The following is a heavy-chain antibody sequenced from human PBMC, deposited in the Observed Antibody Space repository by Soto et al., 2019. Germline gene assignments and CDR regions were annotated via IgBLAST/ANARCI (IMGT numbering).Heavy chain of an antibody. Sequence: ASVKVSCKASGYTFRSYGISLVRQAPGQGLEWMGWISAYNGNTNYAQTLRGRVTMTTDTSTTTAYMELSNLRTDDTAVYYCAREDDAFDLWGQGTMVTVSS. J-gene: IGHJ3*01. CDR3: AREDDAFDL. V-gene: IGHV1-18*01. CDR1: GYTFRSYG. CDR2: ISAYNGNT.